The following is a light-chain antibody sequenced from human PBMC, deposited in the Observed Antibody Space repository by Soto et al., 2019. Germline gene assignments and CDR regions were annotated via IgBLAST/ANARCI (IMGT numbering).Light chain of an antibody. V-gene: IGKV4-1*01. Sequence: DIVMTQSPDSLSVSLVERATINCKSSQSVLYSSNNKNYLAWYQQKPGQPPKLLIYWASTRESGVPDRFSGSGSGTDFTLTISSLQAEDVAVYYCQQYYNPPRTFGQGTKVDIK. CDR1: QSVLYSSNNKNY. CDR3: QQYYNPPRT. CDR2: WAS. J-gene: IGKJ1*01.